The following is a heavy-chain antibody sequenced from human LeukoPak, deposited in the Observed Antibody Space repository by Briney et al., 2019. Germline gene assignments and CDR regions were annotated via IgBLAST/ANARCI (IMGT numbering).Heavy chain of an antibody. D-gene: IGHD3/OR15-3a*01. CDR1: GYTFTGYY. CDR3: ARVPPGLSYFDY. J-gene: IGHJ4*02. Sequence: ASVKVSCKASGYTFTGYYMHWVRQAPGQGREWMGWINPNSGGTNYAQKFQGRVTMTRDTSISTAYMELSRLRSDDTAVYYCARVPPGLSYFDYWGQGTLVTVSS. CDR2: INPNSGGT. V-gene: IGHV1-2*02.